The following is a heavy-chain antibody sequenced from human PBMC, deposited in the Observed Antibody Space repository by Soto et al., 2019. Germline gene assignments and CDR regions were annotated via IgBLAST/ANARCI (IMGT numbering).Heavy chain of an antibody. V-gene: IGHV4-39*01. Sequence: SETLSLTCTVSGDSFSSSGYYWGWIRQPPGKGLEWIGSISYSGSTYCNPSLKSRVTISVDTSNNQFSLKLSSVTAADSAVYYCARDSGNYRTSNWGQGTLVTVSS. CDR1: GDSFSSSGYY. CDR2: ISYSGST. D-gene: IGHD1-26*01. J-gene: IGHJ4*02. CDR3: ARDSGNYRTSN.